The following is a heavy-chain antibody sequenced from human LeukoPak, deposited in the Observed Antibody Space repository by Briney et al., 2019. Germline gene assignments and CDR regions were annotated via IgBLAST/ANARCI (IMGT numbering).Heavy chain of an antibody. J-gene: IGHJ4*02. CDR2: IYYSGST. CDR3: ARSAGFTRPSDY. D-gene: IGHD1-1*01. CDR1: GGSISSYY. V-gene: IGHV4-59*01. Sequence: SETLSLTCTVSGGSISSYYWSWIRQPPGKGLEWIGYIYYSGSTNYNPSLKSRITMSVDTSKNQVSLRLSSVTAADTAVYYCARSAGFTRPSDYWGQGTLVTVSS.